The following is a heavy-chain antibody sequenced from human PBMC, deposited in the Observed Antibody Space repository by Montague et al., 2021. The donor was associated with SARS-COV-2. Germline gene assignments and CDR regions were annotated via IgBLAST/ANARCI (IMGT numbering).Heavy chain of an antibody. CDR1: GGSFTAFY. D-gene: IGHD3-16*02. CDR3: ARGQVTVFAILIAFPAAGAMDG. V-gene: IGHV4-34*01. Sequence: SETLSLTCAVYGGSFTAFYWTWIRQPPGQGLEWIGESNDRGSSTYNPSLKNRVTISVDKSKNQISLKLTSVTAAATATYYCARGQVTVFAILIAFPAAGAMDGWGQGKTVTVS. CDR2: SNDRGSS. J-gene: IGHJ6*02.